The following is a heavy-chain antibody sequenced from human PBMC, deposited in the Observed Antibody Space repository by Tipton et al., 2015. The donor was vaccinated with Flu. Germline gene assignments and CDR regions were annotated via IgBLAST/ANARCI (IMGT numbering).Heavy chain of an antibody. V-gene: IGHV3-23*01. CDR1: GFTFTSHA. CDR2: ISGSGEST. J-gene: IGHJ4*02. D-gene: IGHD3-10*01. Sequence: SLRLSCAASGFTFTSHAMSWVRQAPGKGLEWLSAISGSGESTYYADSVKGRFTISRDKSENTLSLQMNSLRAEDTAVYYCAKTRITMVQGVIPYFDYWGQGTLVTVPS. CDR3: AKTRITMVQGVIPYFDY.